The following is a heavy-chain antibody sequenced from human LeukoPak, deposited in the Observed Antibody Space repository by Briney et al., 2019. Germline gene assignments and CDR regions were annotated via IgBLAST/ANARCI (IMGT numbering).Heavy chain of an antibody. D-gene: IGHD2-2*01. CDR1: GYTFTTYV. CDR3: ARALQLVVPSVVKPTYYYYGMDV. Sequence: SSVKDSCKASGYTFTTYVISGVGQAPGQGLEGMGGISAYNGNTKYVQKFQDRVTMTTATSTSTVYMDLRSLRSDDKAVYYCARALQLVVPSVVKPTYYYYGMDVWGQGTTVTVSS. V-gene: IGHV1-18*01. CDR2: ISAYNGNT. J-gene: IGHJ6*02.